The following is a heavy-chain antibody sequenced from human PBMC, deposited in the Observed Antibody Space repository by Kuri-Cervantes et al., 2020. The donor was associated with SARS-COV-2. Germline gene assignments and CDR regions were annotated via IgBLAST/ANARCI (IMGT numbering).Heavy chain of an antibody. CDR2: ISGSGGST. D-gene: IGHD5-12*01. CDR1: GFTFSSYA. V-gene: IGHV3-23*01. CDR3: AKPALSGYDFDY. Sequence: GESLKISCAASGFTFSSYAMSWVCQAPGKGLEWVSAISGSGGSTYYADSVKGRFTISRDNSKNTLYLQMNSLRAEDTAVYYCAKPALSGYDFDYWGQGTLVTVSS. J-gene: IGHJ4*02.